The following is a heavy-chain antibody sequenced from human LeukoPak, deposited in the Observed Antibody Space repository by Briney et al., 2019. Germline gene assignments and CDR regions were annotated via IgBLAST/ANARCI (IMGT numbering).Heavy chain of an antibody. J-gene: IGHJ5*02. D-gene: IGHD5-12*01. CDR2: NNGDGSAT. V-gene: IGHV3-74*01. CDR1: GFSLSDYW. CDR3: ARDPRNIGLAP. Sequence: PGGSLRLSCVASGFSLSDYWMYWVRQAPGKGLMYISRNNGDGSATNYADVVKGRFTMSRDNGKNTLYLQMNSLRAEDTAIYYCARDPRNIGLAPWGQGTLVTVSS.